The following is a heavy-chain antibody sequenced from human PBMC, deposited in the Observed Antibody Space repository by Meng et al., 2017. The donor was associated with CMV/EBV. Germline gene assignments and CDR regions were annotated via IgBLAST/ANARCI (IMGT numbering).Heavy chain of an antibody. CDR2: IYSGGST. D-gene: IGHD2-2*01. V-gene: IGHV3-53*01. CDR1: GFTVSSNY. Sequence: GESLKISCAASGFTVSSNYMSWVRQAPGKGLEWVSVIYSGGSTYYADSVKGRFTISRDNSKNTLYLQMNSLRAEDTAVYYCAIEVVPAAGFGAFDIWGQGTMVTVSS. CDR3: AIEVVPAAGFGAFDI. J-gene: IGHJ3*02.